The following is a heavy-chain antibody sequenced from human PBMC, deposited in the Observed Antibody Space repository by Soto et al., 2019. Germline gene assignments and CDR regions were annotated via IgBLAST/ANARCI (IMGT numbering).Heavy chain of an antibody. CDR1: GFTFSSYA. Sequence: GGSLRLSCAASGFTFSSYAMHWVRQAPGKGLEWVAVISYDGSNKYYADSVKGRFTISRDNSKNTLYLQMNSLRAEDTAVYYCARDREGWYYFDYWGQGTLVTVSS. CDR3: ARDREGWYYFDY. CDR2: ISYDGSNK. J-gene: IGHJ4*02. V-gene: IGHV3-30-3*01. D-gene: IGHD1-26*01.